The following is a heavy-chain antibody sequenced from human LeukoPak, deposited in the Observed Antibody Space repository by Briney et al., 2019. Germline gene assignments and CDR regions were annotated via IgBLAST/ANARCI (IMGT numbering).Heavy chain of an antibody. J-gene: IGHJ6*03. V-gene: IGHV1-2*02. D-gene: IGHD3-22*01. Sequence: ASVKVSCKASGYTFTGYYMHWVRQAPGQGLEWMGWINPNSGGTIYAQKFQGRVTMTRDTSISTAYMELSRLRSDDTAVYYCAREYPNYYDSSGYGSGNYYYMDVWGKGTTVTISS. CDR1: GYTFTGYY. CDR2: INPNSGGT. CDR3: AREYPNYYDSSGYGSGNYYYMDV.